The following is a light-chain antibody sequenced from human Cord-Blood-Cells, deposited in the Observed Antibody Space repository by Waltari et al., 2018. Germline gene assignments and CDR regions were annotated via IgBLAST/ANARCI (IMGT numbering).Light chain of an antibody. CDR3: QSYDSSKQV. J-gene: IGLJ3*02. CDR1: SGSIASNY. V-gene: IGLV6-57*01. CDR2: EYT. Sequence: NFMLTQPHSVSESPGKTVTISCTRSSGSIASNYVQWYQQRPGSSPTTVIYEYTQRPSGVPDRFSGSIDSSSNSASLTISGLKTEDEADYSCQSYDSSKQVFGGGTKLTVL.